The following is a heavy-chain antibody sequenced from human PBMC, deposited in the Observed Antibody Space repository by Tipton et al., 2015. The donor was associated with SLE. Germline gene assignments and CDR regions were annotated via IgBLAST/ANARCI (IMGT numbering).Heavy chain of an antibody. CDR2: IWYDGSNK. CDR1: GFTFSSYG. D-gene: IGHD6-19*01. J-gene: IGHJ4*02. V-gene: IGHV3-33*01. CDR3: ARAQGSGWTGNFDY. Sequence: RSLRLSCAASGFTFSSYGMHWVRQAPGKGLEWVAVIWYDGSNKYYADSVKGRFTISRDNSKNTLYLQMSSLRAEDTAVYYCARAQGSGWTGNFDYWGQGTLVTVSS.